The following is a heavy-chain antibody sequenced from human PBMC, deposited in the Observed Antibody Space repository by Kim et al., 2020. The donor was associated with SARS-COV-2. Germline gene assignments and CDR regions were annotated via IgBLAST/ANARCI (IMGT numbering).Heavy chain of an antibody. Sequence: SLRLSCAASGFTFDDYAMHWVRQAPGKGLEWVSGISWNSGSIGYADSVKGRFTISRDNAKNSLYLQMNSLRAEDTALYYCAKDIYPQRYYDSSGYYPPPSYFDYWGQGTLVTVSS. CDR1: GFTFDDYA. CDR2: ISWNSGSI. CDR3: AKDIYPQRYYDSSGYYPPPSYFDY. J-gene: IGHJ4*02. V-gene: IGHV3-9*01. D-gene: IGHD3-22*01.